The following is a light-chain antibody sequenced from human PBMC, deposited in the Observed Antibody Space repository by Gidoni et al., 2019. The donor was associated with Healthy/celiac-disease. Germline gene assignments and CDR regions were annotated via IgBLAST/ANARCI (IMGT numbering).Light chain of an antibody. CDR3: SSYTSSSTYVV. CDR2: DVS. J-gene: IGLJ2*01. Sequence: SALTQPASVSGSPGQSIPIPCTGTSSDVGGYNYVSWYQQHPGKAPKLMIYDVSNRPSGVSNRFSGSKSGNTASLTISGLQAEDEADYYCSSYTSSSTYVVFGGGTKLTVL. V-gene: IGLV2-14*03. CDR1: SSDVGGYNY.